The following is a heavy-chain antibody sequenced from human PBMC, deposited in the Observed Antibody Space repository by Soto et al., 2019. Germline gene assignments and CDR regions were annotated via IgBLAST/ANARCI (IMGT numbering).Heavy chain of an antibody. CDR2: ISGSGGST. CDR1: GFTFSSYA. D-gene: IGHD3-3*01. V-gene: IGHV3-23*01. J-gene: IGHJ4*02. Sequence: GSLRLSCAASGFTFSSYAMSWVRQAPGEGLEWGSAISGSGGSTYYADSVKGRFTISRDNSKNTLYLQMNSLRAEDTAVYYCAKGPYSRITIFGVVPRDSNFDYWGQGTLVTVSS. CDR3: AKGPYSRITIFGVVPRDSNFDY.